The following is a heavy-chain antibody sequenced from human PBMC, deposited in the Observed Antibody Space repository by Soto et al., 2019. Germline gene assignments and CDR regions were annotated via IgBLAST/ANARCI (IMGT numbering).Heavy chain of an antibody. J-gene: IGHJ4*02. V-gene: IGHV4-39*01. Sequence: XETLSLTCTVSGCSISSSSYYWGWIRQPPGKGLEWIGSIYYSGSTYYNPFLKSRVTISVDTSKNQFSLKLSSVTAADTAVYYCARHERQLVFDYWGQGTLVTVSS. CDR2: IYYSGST. CDR1: GCSISSSSYY. CDR3: ARHERQLVFDY. D-gene: IGHD6-6*01.